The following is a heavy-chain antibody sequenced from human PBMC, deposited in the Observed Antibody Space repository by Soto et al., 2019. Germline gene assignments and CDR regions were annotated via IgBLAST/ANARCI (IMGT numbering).Heavy chain of an antibody. CDR2: IRKQANSCTS. CDR1: GFSLSNYY. V-gene: IGHV3-72*01. CDR3: TRDYSGWPPVGFDP. Sequence: PGGCLGLSCAASGFSLSNYYMDGVRQAPGQGLEWVGRIRKQANSCTSGHAASVKGRFTISRDDSKTTPYLQMNSLKTEDTAAYYCTRDYSGWPPVGFDPWGQGTLVTVS. J-gene: IGHJ5*02. D-gene: IGHD6-19*01.